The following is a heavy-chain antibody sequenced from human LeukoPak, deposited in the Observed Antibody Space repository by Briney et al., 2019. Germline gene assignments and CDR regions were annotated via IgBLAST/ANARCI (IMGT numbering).Heavy chain of an antibody. V-gene: IGHV3-48*01. CDR2: ISSSSSTI. CDR1: GFTFSSYS. CDR3: ARYGGVTTRLYYYYYYMDV. J-gene: IGHJ6*03. D-gene: IGHD4-17*01. Sequence: GGSLRLSCAASGFTFSSYSMNWVRQAPGKGLEWVSYISSSSSTIYYADSVKGRFTISRDNAKNLLYLQMNSLRAEDTAVYYCARYGGVTTRLYYYYYYMDVWGKGTTVTVSS.